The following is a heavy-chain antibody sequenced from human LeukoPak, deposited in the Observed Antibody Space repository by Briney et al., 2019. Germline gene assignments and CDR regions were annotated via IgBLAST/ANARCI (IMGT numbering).Heavy chain of an antibody. CDR2: ISSSSSYI. D-gene: IGHD6-19*01. CDR3: ARAGAVAGPPDY. J-gene: IGHJ4*02. CDR1: GFTFSSYS. Sequence: GGSLRLSCAASGFTFSSYSMNWVRQAPGKGLGWVSSISSSSSYIYYADSMKGRFTISRDNAKNSLYLQMNSLRAEDTAVYYCARAGAVAGPPDYWGQGTLVTVSS. V-gene: IGHV3-21*01.